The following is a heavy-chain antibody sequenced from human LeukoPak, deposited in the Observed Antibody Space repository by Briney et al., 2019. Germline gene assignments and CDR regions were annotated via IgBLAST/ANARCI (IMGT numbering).Heavy chain of an antibody. J-gene: IGHJ4*02. D-gene: IGHD2-2*01. V-gene: IGHV1-18*01. CDR1: GYTFTSYG. Sequence: ASVKVSCKASGYTFTSYGISWVRQAPGQGLEWMGWISAYNGNTNYAQKLQGRVTMTTDTSTSTAYMELRSLRSDDTAVYYCARAPDCSSISCYWAVDGDYWGQGTLVTVSS. CDR2: ISAYNGNT. CDR3: ARAPDCSSISCYWAVDGDY.